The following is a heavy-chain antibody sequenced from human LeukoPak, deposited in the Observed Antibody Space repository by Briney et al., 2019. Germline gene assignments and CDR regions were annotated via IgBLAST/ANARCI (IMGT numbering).Heavy chain of an antibody. D-gene: IGHD3-16*02. CDR1: GFTFSSYA. CDR2: ISYDGSKK. J-gene: IGHJ4*02. Sequence: QTGRSLRLSCAASGFTFSSYAMHWVRQAPGKGLEWVAVISYDGSKKYYADSVKGRFTISRDNSKNTLYLQMNSLRAEDTAVYYCARDEVGVWGSYPHWGQGTLVTVSS. CDR3: ARDEVGVWGSYPH. V-gene: IGHV3-30-3*01.